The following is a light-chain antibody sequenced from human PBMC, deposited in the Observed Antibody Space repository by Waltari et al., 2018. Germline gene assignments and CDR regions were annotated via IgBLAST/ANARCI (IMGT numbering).Light chain of an antibody. Sequence: IVLTQSPGTLSLSPGVSATLHCRASQRVSRSLAWYQHKPCQAPRLLIYGVSSRATGVPDRFSGSGSGTDFILTISRLEPEDFAVYYCQHYVRLPVSFGQGTKVEIK. CDR1: QRVSRS. J-gene: IGKJ1*01. V-gene: IGKV3-20*01. CDR3: QHYVRLPVS. CDR2: GVS.